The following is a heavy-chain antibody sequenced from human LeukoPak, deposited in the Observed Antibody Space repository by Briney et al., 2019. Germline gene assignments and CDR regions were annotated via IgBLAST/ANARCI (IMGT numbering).Heavy chain of an antibody. CDR2: IIPIFGTA. D-gene: IGHD1-1*01. CDR3: ATYMLRDNWNVHTFDS. Sequence: SVKVSCKASGGTFITYTINWVRQAPGQGLEWMGGIIPIFGTANYAQKFQGRVTVTTDHSTSTAFMELSSLRSEDTAVYYCATYMLRDNWNVHTFDSWGQGTLVTVSS. J-gene: IGHJ4*02. V-gene: IGHV1-69*05. CDR1: GGTFITYT.